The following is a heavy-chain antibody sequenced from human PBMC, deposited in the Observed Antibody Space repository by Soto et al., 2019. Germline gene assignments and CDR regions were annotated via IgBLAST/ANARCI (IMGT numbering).Heavy chain of an antibody. Sequence: QVQLVESGGGLVKPGGSPRLSCVASGFNFSDHYMTWIRQAPGKGLEWVSSISSSGTTKEYADSVKGRFTISRDNAKNSLSLQMNSLRAEDTAGYYCAREGEYWFDPWGHGNLVTVSS. V-gene: IGHV3-11*01. CDR1: GFNFSDHY. D-gene: IGHD3-16*01. J-gene: IGHJ5*02. CDR3: AREGEYWFDP. CDR2: ISSSGTTK.